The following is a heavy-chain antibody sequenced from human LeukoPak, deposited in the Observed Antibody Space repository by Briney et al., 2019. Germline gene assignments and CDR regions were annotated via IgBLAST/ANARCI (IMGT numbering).Heavy chain of an antibody. CDR1: GGSVSAYY. J-gene: IGHJ3*02. CDR2: IYYSGSI. Sequence: SETLSLTCTVSGGSVSAYYWSWIRQPPGKGLEWIGYIYYSGSINYRPSIKSRATTSVDTSKNQFSLKLTSVTAADTAVYYCARDRDLYTSGCVQGAFDIWGQGTMVTVSS. V-gene: IGHV4-59*02. D-gene: IGHD6-25*01. CDR3: ARDRDLYTSGCVQGAFDI.